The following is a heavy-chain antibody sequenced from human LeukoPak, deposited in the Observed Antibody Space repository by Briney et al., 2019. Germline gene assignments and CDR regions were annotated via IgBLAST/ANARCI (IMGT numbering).Heavy chain of an antibody. CDR3: ARDSITFGGVRFDY. J-gene: IGHJ4*02. V-gene: IGHV1-18*04. CDR1: GYTFTGYY. D-gene: IGHD3-16*01. CDR2: ISAYNGNT. Sequence: ASVKVSCKASGYTFTGYYMHWVRQAPGQGLEWMGWISAYNGNTNYAQKLQGRVTMTTDTSTSTAYMELRSLRSDDTAVYYCARDSITFGGVRFDYWGQGTLVTVSS.